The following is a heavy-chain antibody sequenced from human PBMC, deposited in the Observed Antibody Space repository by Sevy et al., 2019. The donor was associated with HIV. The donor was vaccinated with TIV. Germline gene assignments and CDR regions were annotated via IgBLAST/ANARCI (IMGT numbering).Heavy chain of an antibody. CDR3: AKALNPALESMIEVIFPTLKGFDV. V-gene: IGHV3-23*01. CDR1: GFTFNTHA. J-gene: IGHJ3*01. D-gene: IGHD3-22*01. Sequence: LSLTCAASGFTFNTHAMNWVRQAPGKGLEWVSVISGPGYSTHYADSVKGRFTISRDNSKNTLYLQVNSLRADDTAVYYGAKALNPALESMIEVIFPTLKGFDVWGQGTMVTVSS. CDR2: ISGPGYST.